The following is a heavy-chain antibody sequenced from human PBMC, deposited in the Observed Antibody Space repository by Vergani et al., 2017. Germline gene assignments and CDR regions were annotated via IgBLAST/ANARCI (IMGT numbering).Heavy chain of an antibody. CDR3: AKGPTYCADGVCYIGYFDY. J-gene: IGHJ4*02. CDR2: ISDSGGKT. Sequence: EVQLLESGGDLAQPGGSLRLSCAASGFTFSTYAMTWVRQAPGKGLKWVSGISDSGGKTYYADSGKGRFTISRDNSKNTLDLQMNSLRAEDTAVYYCAKGPTYCADGVCYIGYFDYWGRGTLVTVSS. V-gene: IGHV3-23*01. CDR1: GFTFSTYA. D-gene: IGHD2-8*01.